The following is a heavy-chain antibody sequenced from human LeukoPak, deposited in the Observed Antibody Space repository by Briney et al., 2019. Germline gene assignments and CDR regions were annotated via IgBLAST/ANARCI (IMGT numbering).Heavy chain of an antibody. V-gene: IGHV4-34*01. Sequence: SETLSLTCAVYGGSFSGYYWSWIRQPPGKGLEWIGEINHSGSTNYNPSLKSRVTISVDTSKNQFPLKLSSVTAADTAVYYCARGPNDYGDYVYGYWGQGTLVTVSS. CDR2: INHSGST. CDR3: ARGPNDYGDYVYGY. J-gene: IGHJ4*02. D-gene: IGHD4-17*01. CDR1: GGSFSGYY.